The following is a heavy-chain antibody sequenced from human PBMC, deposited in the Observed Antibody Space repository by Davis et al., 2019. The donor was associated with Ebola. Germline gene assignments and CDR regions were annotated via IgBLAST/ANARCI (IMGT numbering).Heavy chain of an antibody. CDR1: GGTFSSYA. Sequence: SVKVSCKASGGTFSSYAISWVRQAPGQGLEWMGGIIPIVGTANYAQKFQGRVTITADESTSTAYMELSSLRSEDTAVYYCARARDIVVVPAAYNWYFDLWGRGTLVTVSS. CDR2: IIPIVGTA. D-gene: IGHD2-2*01. J-gene: IGHJ2*01. V-gene: IGHV1-69*13. CDR3: ARARDIVVVPAAYNWYFDL.